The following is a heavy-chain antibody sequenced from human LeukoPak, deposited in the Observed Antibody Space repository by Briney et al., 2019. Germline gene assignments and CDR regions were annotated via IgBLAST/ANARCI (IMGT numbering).Heavy chain of an antibody. J-gene: IGHJ4*02. CDR2: ISAYNGNT. D-gene: IGHD3-10*01. CDR3: ARAIYYYGSGRNYYFDY. V-gene: IGHV1-18*01. CDR1: GYTFTSYD. Sequence: GASVKVSCKASGYTFTSYDINWVRQAPGQGLEWMGWISAYNGNTNYAQKLQGRVTMTTDTSTSTAYMELRSLRSDDTAVYFCARAIYYYGSGRNYYFDYWGQGTLVTVSS.